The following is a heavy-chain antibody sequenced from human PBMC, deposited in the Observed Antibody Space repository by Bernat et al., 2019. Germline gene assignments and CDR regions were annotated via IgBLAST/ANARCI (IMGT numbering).Heavy chain of an antibody. CDR2: IYYDGTT. CDR3: ARDVRQGGEWYFDL. Sequence: EVQLVETGGGLIQPGGSLRLSCAASGFSVSTSYMSWVRQAPGKGLEWVSIIYYDGTTYYADSVKGRLTISRDISKNTVYLQINSLRTEDTAVYYCARDVRQGGEWYFDLWGRGTLVTVSS. D-gene: IGHD2-21*01. V-gene: IGHV3-53*05. J-gene: IGHJ2*01. CDR1: GFSVSTSY.